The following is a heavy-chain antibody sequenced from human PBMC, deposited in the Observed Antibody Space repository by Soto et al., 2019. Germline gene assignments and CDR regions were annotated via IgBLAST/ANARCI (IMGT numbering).Heavy chain of an antibody. CDR1: GYTFTSYG. V-gene: IGHV1-18*01. D-gene: IGHD3-9*01. CDR2: ISAYNGNT. Sequence: ASVKVSCKASGYTFTSYGISWVRQAPGQGLEWMGWISAYNGNTNYAQKLQGRVTMTTDTSTSTAYMELRSLRSDDTAVYYCARDFGDAYDILTGSTPRGYWGQGTLVTVSS. J-gene: IGHJ4*02. CDR3: ARDFGDAYDILTGSTPRGY.